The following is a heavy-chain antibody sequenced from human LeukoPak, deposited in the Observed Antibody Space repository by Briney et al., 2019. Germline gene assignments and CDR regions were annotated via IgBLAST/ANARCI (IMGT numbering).Heavy chain of an antibody. Sequence: GGSLRLSCAASGITFSSYAINWVRQAPGKGLEWVGNVWSDGSTKNYGDSVKGRFTISRDNSKNTLYLQMNSLRVDDTAVYFCAKGGARPLDDAYDIWGQGTMVTVSS. CDR1: GITFSSYA. J-gene: IGHJ3*02. CDR3: AKGGARPLDDAYDI. CDR2: VWSDGSTK. V-gene: IGHV3-33*06.